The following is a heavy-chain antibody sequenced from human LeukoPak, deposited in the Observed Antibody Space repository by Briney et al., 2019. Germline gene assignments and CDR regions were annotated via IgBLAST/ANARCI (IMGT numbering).Heavy chain of an antibody. D-gene: IGHD6-19*01. J-gene: IGHJ5*02. CDR2: ISYDGSNK. V-gene: IGHV3-30-3*01. CDR3: ARDSAYSSGWPPGWFDP. CDR1: GFTFSSYA. Sequence: PGRSLRLSCAASGFTFSSYAMHWVRQAPGKGLEWGAVISYDGSNKYYADSVKGRFTISRDNSKNTLYLQMNSLRAEDTAVYYCARDSAYSSGWPPGWFDPWGQGTLVTVSS.